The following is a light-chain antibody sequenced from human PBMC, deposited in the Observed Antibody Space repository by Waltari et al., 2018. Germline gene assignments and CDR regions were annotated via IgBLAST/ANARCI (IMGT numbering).Light chain of an antibody. V-gene: IGLV1-51*01. Sequence: QSVLTQPPSVSAAPGQKATISCSGSSSNIGNNYVSWYQQLPGTAPKLLIYDSNKRPSGIPDRFSGSKSGTSATLGITGLQTGDEADYYCGTWDSSLSAGVFGGGTKLTVL. CDR1: SSNIGNNY. CDR2: DSN. CDR3: GTWDSSLSAGV. J-gene: IGLJ2*01.